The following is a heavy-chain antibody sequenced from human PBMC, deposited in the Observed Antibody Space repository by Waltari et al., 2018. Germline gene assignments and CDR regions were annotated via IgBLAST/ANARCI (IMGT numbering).Heavy chain of an antibody. CDR1: GFGFRTYN. V-gene: IGHV3-21*01. Sequence: EVQLMESGGGLVKPGGSLRLSCPASGFGFRTYNMNWVRQAPGKGLEWVSSVSSNGAYIHYADSVRGRFTISRDNAKTSLYLQMNGLRDEDTAVYYCARGGWGFYLDLWGQGALVTVSS. J-gene: IGHJ5*02. CDR2: VSSNGAYI. D-gene: IGHD7-27*01. CDR3: ARGGWGFYLDL.